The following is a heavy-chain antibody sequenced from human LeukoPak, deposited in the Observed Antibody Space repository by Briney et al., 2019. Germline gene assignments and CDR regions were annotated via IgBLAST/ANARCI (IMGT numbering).Heavy chain of an antibody. D-gene: IGHD2-2*01. CDR2: ISSSSSTI. Sequence: GGSLRLSCVASGFTFSSYNMNWVRQAPGKGLEWVSYISSSSSTIYYADSVKGRFTISRDNAKNSLYLQMNSLRAEDTAVYYCARVMSSTSRVVDYWGQGTLVTVSS. J-gene: IGHJ4*02. CDR1: GFTFSSYN. V-gene: IGHV3-48*01. CDR3: ARVMSSTSRVVDY.